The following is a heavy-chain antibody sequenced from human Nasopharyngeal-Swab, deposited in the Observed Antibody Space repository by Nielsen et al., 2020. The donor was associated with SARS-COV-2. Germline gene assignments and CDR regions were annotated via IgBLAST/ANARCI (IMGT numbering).Heavy chain of an antibody. D-gene: IGHD5-18*01. V-gene: IGHV3-9*01. CDR3: AKGGHGYSYGLVDY. CDR2: ISWNSGSI. J-gene: IGHJ4*02. CDR1: GFTFDDYT. Sequence: SLKISCAASGFTFDDYTMHWVRQAPGKGLEWVSLISWNSGSIGYADSVKGRFTISRDNAKNSLYLQMNSLRAEDTALYYCAKGGHGYSYGLVDYWGQGTLVTVSS.